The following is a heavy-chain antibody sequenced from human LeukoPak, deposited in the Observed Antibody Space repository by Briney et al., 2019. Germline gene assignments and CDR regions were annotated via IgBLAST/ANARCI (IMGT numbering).Heavy chain of an antibody. Sequence: PGESLKISCKGSGYTFSNYWIGWVRQMPGKGLEWMGIIYPADSDTTYSPSFRGQATISADKSINTAYLQRSSLKASDTAMYYCARRPPTVVTLSRDALHIWGQGTMVTVSS. D-gene: IGHD4-23*01. J-gene: IGHJ3*02. CDR3: ARRPPTVVTLSRDALHI. CDR2: IYPADSDT. V-gene: IGHV5-51*01. CDR1: GYTFSNYW.